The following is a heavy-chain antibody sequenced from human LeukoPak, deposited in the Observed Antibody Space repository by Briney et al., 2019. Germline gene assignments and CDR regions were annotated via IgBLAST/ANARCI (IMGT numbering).Heavy chain of an antibody. J-gene: IGHJ5*02. CDR2: IIPIFGTA. CDR3: ARRAVGYNWFDP. Sequence: ASVKVSCKASGSTFSSYAISWVRQAPGQGLEWMGGIIPIFGTANYAQKFQGRVTITADESTSTAYMELSSLRSEDTAVYYCARRAVGYNWFDPWGQGTLVTVSS. V-gene: IGHV1-69*13. CDR1: GSTFSSYA. D-gene: IGHD4-23*01.